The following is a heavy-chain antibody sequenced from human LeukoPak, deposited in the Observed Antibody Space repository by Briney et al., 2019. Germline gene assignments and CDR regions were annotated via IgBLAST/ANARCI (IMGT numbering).Heavy chain of an antibody. V-gene: IGHV3-30*04. CDR1: GFTFRSYA. CDR3: ARGVEAILTYGTIDY. J-gene: IGHJ4*02. Sequence: GGSLRLSCAASGFTFRSYAMRWVRQAPGKGLEWVAVISYDGSNKSYADSVKGRFTISRDNSKNTLYLQMNSLRAEDTAVYYCARGVEAILTYGTIDYWGQGTLVTVPS. CDR2: ISYDGSNK. D-gene: IGHD3-3*01.